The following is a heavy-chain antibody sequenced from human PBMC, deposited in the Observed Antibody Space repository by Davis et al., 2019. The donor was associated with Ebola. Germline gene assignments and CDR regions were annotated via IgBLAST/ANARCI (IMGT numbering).Heavy chain of an antibody. CDR2: ISYDGSNK. J-gene: IGHJ3*02. V-gene: IGHV3-30*18. Sequence: AGSLRLSCAASGFSFSSYGMHWVRQAPGKGLEWVAVISYDGSNKYYADSVKGRFTISRDNSKNTLYLQMNSLRAEDTAVYYCAKAQECSSTTCYAFDIWGQGTVVTVSS. CDR3: AKAQECSSTTCYAFDI. CDR1: GFSFSSYG. D-gene: IGHD2-2*01.